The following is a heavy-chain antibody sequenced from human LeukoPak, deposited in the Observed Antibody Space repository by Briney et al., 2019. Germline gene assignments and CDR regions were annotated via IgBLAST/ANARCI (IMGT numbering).Heavy chain of an antibody. CDR1: GYTFTSYY. Sequence: ASVKVSCKASGYTFTSYYMHWVRQAPGQGLEWMGIINPSGGSTSYAQKFQGRVTMTRDTSTSTVYMELSSLRSEDTAVYYCARGPNPYLKSGYSYMDVWGKGTTVTVSS. D-gene: IGHD1-14*01. V-gene: IGHV1-46*01. CDR2: INPSGGST. J-gene: IGHJ6*03. CDR3: ARGPNPYLKSGYSYMDV.